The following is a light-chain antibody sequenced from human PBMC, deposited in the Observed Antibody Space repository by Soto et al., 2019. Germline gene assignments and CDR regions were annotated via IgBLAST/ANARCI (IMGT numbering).Light chain of an antibody. J-gene: IGKJ1*01. CDR3: QQYGSSGT. CDR1: QSVSNNY. V-gene: IGKV3-20*01. CDR2: GAS. Sequence: EIVLTQSPGTLSLSPVEIANLSFMASQSVSNNYLAWYQQKPGQAPRLLIYGASNRATGIPDRFSGSGSGTDFTLTISRLEPEDFAVYYCQQYGSSGTCGQGTKGDIK.